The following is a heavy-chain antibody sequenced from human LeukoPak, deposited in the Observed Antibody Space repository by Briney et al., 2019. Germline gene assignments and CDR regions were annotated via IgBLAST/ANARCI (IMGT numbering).Heavy chain of an antibody. V-gene: IGHV4-59*11. D-gene: IGHD3-22*01. J-gene: IGHJ4*02. CDR2: VSHNGGT. CDR1: GVSISTHY. CDR3: ARLYDSEGGFFDY. Sequence: SETLSLTCTVSGVSISTHYWSWIRQPPGKGLKWIAYVSHNGGTHYNRPLQSQLTLSVDTSKNKFSLNLDSVTAADTAIYYCARLYDSEGGFFDYWGQGKMVTVSS.